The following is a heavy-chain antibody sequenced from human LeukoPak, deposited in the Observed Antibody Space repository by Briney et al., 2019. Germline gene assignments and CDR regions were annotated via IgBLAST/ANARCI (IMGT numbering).Heavy chain of an antibody. Sequence: SETLSLTCAVSGGSISSSNWWSWVRQPPGKGLEWIGEIYHSGSTNYNTSLKSRVTISVDKSKNQFSLKLSSVTAADTAVYYCARTGNYGDYVVSDYWGQGTLVTVSS. D-gene: IGHD4-17*01. J-gene: IGHJ4*02. CDR2: IYHSGST. CDR3: ARTGNYGDYVVSDY. CDR1: GGSISSSNW. V-gene: IGHV4-4*02.